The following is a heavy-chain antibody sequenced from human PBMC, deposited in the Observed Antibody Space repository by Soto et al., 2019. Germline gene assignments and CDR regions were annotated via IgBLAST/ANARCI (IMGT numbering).Heavy chain of an antibody. CDR3: ARLFCSTDTCDSWFDP. V-gene: IGHV5-10-1*01. D-gene: IGHD1-26*01. Sequence: GESLKISCTGFGYTFTTFWISWVRQMPGKGLEWMGRIDPRDSQTNYSPSFQGHVTISVDKSISTAYLQWDSLKASDTAMYYCARLFCSTDTCDSWFDPWGQVPPVPVS. J-gene: IGHJ5*02. CDR2: IDPRDSQT. CDR1: GYTFTTFW.